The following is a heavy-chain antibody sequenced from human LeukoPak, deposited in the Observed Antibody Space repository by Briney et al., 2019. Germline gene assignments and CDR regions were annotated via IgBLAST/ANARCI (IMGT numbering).Heavy chain of an antibody. D-gene: IGHD5-18*01. V-gene: IGHV4-59*08. CDR3: VRLGKEVTYRAYYFNY. J-gene: IGHJ4*02. CDR2: IHYSGNT. Sequence: SETLSLTCTVSGGSISSDYWSWIRQPPGKGLEYIGFIHYSGNTNYNPSLKSRVTISIDMSKNQFSLKLSSVTAADTAVYYCVRLGKEVTYRAYYFNYWGQGTLVTVSS. CDR1: GGSISSDY.